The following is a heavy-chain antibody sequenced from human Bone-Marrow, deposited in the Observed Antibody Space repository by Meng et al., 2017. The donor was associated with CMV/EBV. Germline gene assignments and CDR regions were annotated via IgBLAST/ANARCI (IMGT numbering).Heavy chain of an antibody. D-gene: IGHD2-15*01. CDR2: IYYSGST. CDR1: GGSISSSSYY. CDR3: ARDTCSGGSCYSWGYYYGMDV. J-gene: IGHJ6*02. V-gene: IGHV4-39*07. Sequence: SETLSLTCTVSGGSISSSSYYWGWIRQPPGKGLEWIGSIYYSGSTYYNPSLKSRVTISVDTSKNQFSLKLSSVTAADTAVYYCARDTCSGGSCYSWGYYYGMDVWGQGTTVTVPS.